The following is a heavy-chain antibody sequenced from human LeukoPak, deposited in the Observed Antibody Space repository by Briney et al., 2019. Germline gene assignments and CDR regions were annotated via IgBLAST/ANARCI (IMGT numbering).Heavy chain of an antibody. Sequence: SETLSLTCTVSGGSISSSSYYWAWTRQPPGKGLEWIGSIYYSGDTYSNPSLKSRVTISVDTSKNQFSLKLSSVTAADTAVYYCARQSSGWHVEDYWGQGRLVTVSS. CDR1: GGSISSSSYY. D-gene: IGHD6-25*01. CDR2: IYYSGDT. J-gene: IGHJ4*02. CDR3: ARQSSGWHVEDY. V-gene: IGHV4-39*01.